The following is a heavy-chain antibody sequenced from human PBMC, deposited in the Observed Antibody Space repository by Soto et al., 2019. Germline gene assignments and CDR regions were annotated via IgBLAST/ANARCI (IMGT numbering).Heavy chain of an antibody. CDR3: AKNGQPPYYYYGLDV. V-gene: IGHV1-18*01. CDR2: ISGYNGDT. J-gene: IGHJ6*02. Sequence: QGQLMQSGGEVKKPGASVKVSCKASGYTFSRYGISWVRQAPGQGLEWMGWISGYNGDTNYAQKFQGRVTMTIDTSTTTAYMELRSLTSDDTAVYYCAKNGQPPYYYYGLDVWGQGTTVTVSS. CDR1: GYTFSRYG. D-gene: IGHD2-8*01.